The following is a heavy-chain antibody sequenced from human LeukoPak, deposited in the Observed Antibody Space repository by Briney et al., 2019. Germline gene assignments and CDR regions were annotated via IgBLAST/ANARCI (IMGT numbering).Heavy chain of an antibody. CDR3: ARDSITMVRGVTSLLDFDY. Sequence: SQTLSLTCAISGDSVSSNSAAWNWIRQSPSRGLEWLGRTYYRSKWYNDYAVSVKSRITINPDTSKNQFSLQLNSVTPEDTAVYYCARDSITMVRGVTSLLDFDYWGQGTLVTVSS. D-gene: IGHD3-10*01. CDR1: GDSVSSNSAA. J-gene: IGHJ4*02. CDR2: TYYRSKWYN. V-gene: IGHV6-1*01.